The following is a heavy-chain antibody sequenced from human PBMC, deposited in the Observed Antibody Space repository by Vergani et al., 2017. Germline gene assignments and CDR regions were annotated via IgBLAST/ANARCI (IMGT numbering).Heavy chain of an antibody. D-gene: IGHD3-22*01. CDR2: ISGSGGST. CDR3: AKDYYDSSGYPADDAFDI. J-gene: IGHJ3*02. V-gene: IGHV3-23*01. CDR1: GFTFSSYA. Sequence: EVQLLESGGGLVQPGGSLRLSCAASGFTFSSYAMSWVRQAPGKGLEWVSAISGSGGSTYYADSVKGRFTISRDNSKNTLYLQMNSLRAEDTAVYYCAKDYYDSSGYPADDAFDIWGQGTMVTVSS.